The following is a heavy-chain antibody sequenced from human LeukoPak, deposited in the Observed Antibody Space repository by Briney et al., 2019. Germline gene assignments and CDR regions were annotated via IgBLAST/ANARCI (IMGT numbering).Heavy chain of an antibody. J-gene: IGHJ4*02. V-gene: IGHV3-7*01. CDR1: GFTFSSYW. CDR3: ARDQDSSAFDI. CDR2: IKQDGSEK. D-gene: IGHD6-19*01. Sequence: GGSLRLSCAASGFTFSSYWMSWVRQAPGKGLEWVANIKQDGSEKYYVDSVKGRFTISRANAKNSLCLQMNSLRAEDTAVYYCARDQDSSAFDIWGQGTLVTVSS.